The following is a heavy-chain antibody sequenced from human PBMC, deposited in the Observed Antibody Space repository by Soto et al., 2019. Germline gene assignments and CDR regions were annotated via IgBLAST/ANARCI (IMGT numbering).Heavy chain of an antibody. D-gene: IGHD2-2*01. Sequence: ASVKVSCTAAGYTFTSYGISWVRQAPGQGLEWMGWISAYNGNTNYAQKLQGRVTMTTDTSTSTAYMELRSLRSDDTAVYYCARDRQYRGYGMDVWGQGTTVTVSS. V-gene: IGHV1-18*01. CDR3: ARDRQYRGYGMDV. CDR2: ISAYNGNT. CDR1: GYTFTSYG. J-gene: IGHJ6*02.